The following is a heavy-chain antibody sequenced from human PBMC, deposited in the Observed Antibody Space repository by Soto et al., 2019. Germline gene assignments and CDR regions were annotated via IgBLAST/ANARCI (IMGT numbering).Heavy chain of an antibody. D-gene: IGHD3-3*01. CDR3: ARDGVGRTVFFGYFDY. V-gene: IGHV3-33*01. CDR1: GSIFSGYG. J-gene: IGHJ4*02. CDR2: IRYDGSNI. Sequence: QVQLVESGGGVVQPGRSLRLSCAASGSIFSGYGMHWVRQAPGKGLEWVAVIRYDGSNIYNAESVKGRFTISRDNSKNTLYLQMNSLRAEDTAVYYCARDGVGRTVFFGYFDYWGQGALVTVSS.